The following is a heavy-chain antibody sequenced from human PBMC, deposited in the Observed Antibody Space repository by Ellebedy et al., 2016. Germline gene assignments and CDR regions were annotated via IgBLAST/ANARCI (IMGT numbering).Heavy chain of an antibody. CDR3: ARAPLARSGYSYGGNRFDY. CDR2: MNPNSGNT. CDR1: GYTFTSYD. Sequence: ASVKVSCKASGYTFTSYDINWVRQATGQGLEWMGWMNPNSGNTGYAQKFQGRVTMTRNTSISTAYMELSSLRSEDTAVYYCARAPLARSGYSYGGNRFDYWGQGTLVTVSS. D-gene: IGHD5-18*01. J-gene: IGHJ4*02. V-gene: IGHV1-8*01.